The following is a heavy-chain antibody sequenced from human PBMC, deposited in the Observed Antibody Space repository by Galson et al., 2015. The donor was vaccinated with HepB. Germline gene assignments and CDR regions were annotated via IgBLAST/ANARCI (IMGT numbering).Heavy chain of an antibody. CDR3: TIPGGSYDFDY. V-gene: IGHV3-73*01. Sequence: SLRLSCAASGFTFSGSAMHWVRQASGKGLEWVGRIRSKASSYATAYAASVKGRFTISRDDSKNTAYLQMNSLKTEDTAVYYCTIPGGSYDFDYWGQGTLVTVSS. J-gene: IGHJ4*02. D-gene: IGHD1-26*01. CDR1: GFTFSGSA. CDR2: IRSKASSYAT.